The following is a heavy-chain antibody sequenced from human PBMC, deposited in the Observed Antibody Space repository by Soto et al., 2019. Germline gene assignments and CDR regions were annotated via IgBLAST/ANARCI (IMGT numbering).Heavy chain of an antibody. D-gene: IGHD6-13*01. CDR1: GESFSGYI. CDR3: ARSFGVAAAGPFDY. V-gene: IGHV4-34*01. Sequence: SETLSLTCAVYGESFSGYIWTWIRQTPGKGLQWSGQINHSGSASYNPSLKSRVTMSVHTSNNHFSLKLISVTTADTAVYYCARSFGVAAAGPFDYWGQGTLVTVSS. J-gene: IGHJ4*02. CDR2: INHSGSA.